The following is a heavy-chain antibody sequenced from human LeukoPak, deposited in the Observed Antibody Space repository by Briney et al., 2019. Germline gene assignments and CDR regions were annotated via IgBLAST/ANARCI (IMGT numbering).Heavy chain of an antibody. J-gene: IGHJ4*02. CDR3: AKDREYGGNSGAEDY. V-gene: IGHV3-53*01. D-gene: IGHD4-23*01. CDR1: GFTVSSNY. Sequence: GGSLRLSCAASGFTVSSNYMSWVRQAPGKGLEWVSVIYSGGSTYYADSVKGRFTISRDNSKSTLCLQMNSLRAEDTAVYYCAKDREYGGNSGAEDYWGQGTLVTVSS. CDR2: IYSGGST.